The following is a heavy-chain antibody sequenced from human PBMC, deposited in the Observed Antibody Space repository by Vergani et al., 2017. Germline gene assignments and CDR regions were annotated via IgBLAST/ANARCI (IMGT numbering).Heavy chain of an antibody. CDR1: GAAFNSYQ. Sequence: QVQLHQWGAGLLKTSETLSLTCAVSGAAFNSYQWTWIRQSPGRGLEWIGSIYHSGSTYYNPSLKSRVTISVDTSKNQFSLKLSSVTAADTAVYYCARLSVADNWFDPWGQGTLVTVSS. D-gene: IGHD6-19*01. V-gene: IGHV4-34*01. CDR3: ARLSVADNWFDP. J-gene: IGHJ5*02. CDR2: IYHSGST.